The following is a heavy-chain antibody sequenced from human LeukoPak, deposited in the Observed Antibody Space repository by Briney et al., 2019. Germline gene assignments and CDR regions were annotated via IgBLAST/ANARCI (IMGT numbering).Heavy chain of an antibody. V-gene: IGHV3-74*01. CDR1: GFTFSSYW. D-gene: IGHD3-22*01. Sequence: PGGSLRLSCAASGFTFSSYWMHWVRQAPGKGLVWVSRINSDGSSTSYADSVKGRFTISRDNAKNTLYLQMNSLRAEDTAVYYCALGTDSSGYRALDYWGQGTLVTVSS. J-gene: IGHJ4*02. CDR3: ALGTDSSGYRALDY. CDR2: INSDGSST.